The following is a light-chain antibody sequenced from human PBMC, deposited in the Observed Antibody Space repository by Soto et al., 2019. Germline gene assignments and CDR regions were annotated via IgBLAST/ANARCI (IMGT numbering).Light chain of an antibody. CDR2: GNS. CDR1: SSNIGAGYD. Sequence: QSVLTQPPSGSGAPGQRVTISCTGSSSNIGAGYDVHWYQQLPGTAPKLLIYGNSNRPSGVPDRFSGSKSGTSASLAITGLEAEDEADYYRQSYDSSLSGSVFAGGTKVTVL. J-gene: IGLJ2*01. V-gene: IGLV1-40*01. CDR3: QSYDSSLSGSV.